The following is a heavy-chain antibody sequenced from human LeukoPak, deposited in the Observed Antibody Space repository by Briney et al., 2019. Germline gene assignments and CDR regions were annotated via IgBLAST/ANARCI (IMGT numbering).Heavy chain of an antibody. CDR2: IYPSGST. CDR1: YGSISRGNYY. Sequence: SETLSLTCTISYGSISRGNYYWSWIRQPAGKALEWIGRIYPSGSTNYNPSLKSRVTISVDTSKNQFSLRLSSVTAADTAVYYCARESRGYSGFLHWGQGTLVTVSS. D-gene: IGHD5-12*01. CDR3: ARESRGYSGFLH. J-gene: IGHJ4*02. V-gene: IGHV4-61*02.